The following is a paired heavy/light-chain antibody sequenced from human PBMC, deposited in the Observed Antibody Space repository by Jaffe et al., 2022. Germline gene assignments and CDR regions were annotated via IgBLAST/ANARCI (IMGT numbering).Light chain of an antibody. CDR2: RNN. J-gene: IGLJ2*01. V-gene: IGLV1-47*01. CDR1: SSNIGSNY. CDR3: AAWDDSLSVVV. Sequence: QSVLTQPPSASGTPGQRVTISCSGSSSNIGSNYVYWYQQLPGTAPKLLIYRNNQRPSGVPDRFSGSKSGTSASLAISGLRSEDEADYYCAAWDDSLSVVVFGGGTKLTVL.
Heavy chain of an antibody. Sequence: QVQLVQSGAEVKKPGSSVKVSCKASGGTFSSYAISWVRQAPGQGLEWMGGIIPIFGTANYAQKFQGRVTITTDESTSTAYMELSSLRSEDTAVYYCARGSQPYYYDSSGWRDCYFDYWGQGTLVTVSS. CDR3: ARGSQPYYYDSSGWRDCYFDY. J-gene: IGHJ4*02. CDR1: GGTFSSYA. V-gene: IGHV1-69*05. D-gene: IGHD3-22*01. CDR2: IIPIFGTA.